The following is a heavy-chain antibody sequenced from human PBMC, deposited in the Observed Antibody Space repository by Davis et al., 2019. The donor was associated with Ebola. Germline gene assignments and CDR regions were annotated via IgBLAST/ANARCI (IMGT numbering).Heavy chain of an antibody. D-gene: IGHD2-2*01. CDR2: ISYDGSNK. CDR3: AKVVVPAAKLDYYYYGMDV. CDR1: GFTFSSYG. Sequence: PGGSLRLSCAASGFTFSSYGMHWVRQAPGKGLEWVAVISYDGSNKYYADSVKGRFTISRDNAKNSLYLQMNSLRAEDTAVYYCAKVVVPAAKLDYYYYGMDVWGQGTTVTVSS. J-gene: IGHJ6*02. V-gene: IGHV3-30*18.